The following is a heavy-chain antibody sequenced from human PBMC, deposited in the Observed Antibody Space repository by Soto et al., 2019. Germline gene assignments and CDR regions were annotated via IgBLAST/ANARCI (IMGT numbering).Heavy chain of an antibody. V-gene: IGHV3-74*01. CDR3: ARVSVGAYYFDY. CDR1: GFIFSSYW. CDR2: INSDGSRT. J-gene: IGHJ4*02. Sequence: EVQLVESGGGLAQPGGSLRLSSAASGFIFSSYWMHWVRQAPGKGLVWVSRINSDGSRTSYADSVKGRFTISRDNAKNTLNLQMNSLRAEDTAVYYCARVSVGAYYFDYWGQGILVTVSS. D-gene: IGHD1-26*01.